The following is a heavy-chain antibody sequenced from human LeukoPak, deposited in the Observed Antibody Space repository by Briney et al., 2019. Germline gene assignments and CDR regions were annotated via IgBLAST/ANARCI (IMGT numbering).Heavy chain of an antibody. Sequence: ASVKVSCKASGYTFTNYYMHWARQAPGQGLEWMGVINPSGGTTSYAQKFQGRVTMTRDTSTSTVYMELSSLRSEDTAVYYCARAFGSGSYHNPDHWGQGTLVTVSS. CDR2: INPSGGTT. D-gene: IGHD3-10*01. V-gene: IGHV1-46*01. J-gene: IGHJ5*02. CDR1: GYTFTNYY. CDR3: ARAFGSGSYHNPDH.